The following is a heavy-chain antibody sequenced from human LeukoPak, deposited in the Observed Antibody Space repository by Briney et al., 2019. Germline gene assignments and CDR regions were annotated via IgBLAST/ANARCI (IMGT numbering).Heavy chain of an antibody. CDR1: GYTFTSYD. J-gene: IGHJ6*03. V-gene: IGHV1-8*01. D-gene: IGHD3-22*01. Sequence: GASVKVSCKASGYTFTSYDINWVRQATGQGLEWMGWMNPNSGNTGYAQKFQGRVTMTRNTSISTAYMELSSPRSEDTAVYYCAREDTYYYDSSGYYYRRGYMDVWGKGTTVTVSS. CDR2: MNPNSGNT. CDR3: AREDTYYYDSSGYYYRRGYMDV.